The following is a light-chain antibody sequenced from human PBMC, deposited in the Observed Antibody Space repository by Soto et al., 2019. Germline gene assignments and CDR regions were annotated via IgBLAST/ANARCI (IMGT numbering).Light chain of an antibody. J-gene: IGKJ2*03. CDR3: QGFGSPPRSS. V-gene: IGKV3-20*01. CDR2: GSS. Sequence: EIVLTQSPGILSLSPGERATLTCRASQSVDSRFLAWYQQKPGQAPRLLMYGSSTRATGIPDRFSGSGSGTDFTLTISRLDPEDFAVYYCQGFGSPPRSSFGQGTQLEIK. CDR1: QSVDSRF.